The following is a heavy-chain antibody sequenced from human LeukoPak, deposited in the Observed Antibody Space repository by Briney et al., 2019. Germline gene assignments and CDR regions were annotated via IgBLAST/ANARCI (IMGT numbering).Heavy chain of an antibody. CDR2: IYHSGSS. CDR3: ARYGDSSGHPIPPDAFDI. D-gene: IGHD3-22*01. V-gene: IGHV4-4*02. Sequence: PSETLSLTCAVSGGSISSSNWWSWVRQPPGKGLEWIGEIYHSGSSNNNPSLKSRVTISVDTSKNQFSLRLISVTAADTAVYYCARYGDSSGHPIPPDAFDIWGQGTMVTVSS. CDR1: GGSISSSNW. J-gene: IGHJ3*02.